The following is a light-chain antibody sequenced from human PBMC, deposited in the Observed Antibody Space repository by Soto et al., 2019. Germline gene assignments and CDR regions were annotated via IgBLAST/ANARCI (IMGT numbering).Light chain of an antibody. CDR2: AAF. Sequence: DIHMTQSPSSLSSSVGDRLTFSCRASEDINSRLAWYQQKPGNAPKLLIYAAFILQSGVPSRFSGYGSGTDFTLSISSLQPEDFATYYCQQADSFPITFGQGTRLEI. CDR3: QQADSFPIT. J-gene: IGKJ5*01. CDR1: EDINSR. V-gene: IGKV1-12*01.